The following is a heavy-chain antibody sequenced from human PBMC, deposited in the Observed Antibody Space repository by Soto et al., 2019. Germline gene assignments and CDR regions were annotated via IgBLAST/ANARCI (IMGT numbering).Heavy chain of an antibody. J-gene: IGHJ4*02. V-gene: IGHV4-30-2*01. CDR2: IFPSGTT. CDR3: ARGWEFDS. D-gene: IGHD1-26*01. CDR1: GGSLTSGTYS. Sequence: QLQLRESGSRLVKPSQTLSLTCAVSGGSLTSGTYSWNWIRQPPGKGLEWIGYIFPSGTTYYNPSLKSRVSISIDVSKNQFSLNLRSLTAADTAVYYCARGWEFDSWGQGTLVTVSS.